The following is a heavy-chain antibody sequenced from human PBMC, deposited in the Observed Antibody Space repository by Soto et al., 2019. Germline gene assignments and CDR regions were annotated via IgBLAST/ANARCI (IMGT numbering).Heavy chain of an antibody. D-gene: IGHD4-17*01. J-gene: IGHJ4*02. CDR2: ISYEGKNK. Sequence: GGSLRLSCAASEFTFSKYAMHWVRQPPGKGLQRLAVISYEGKNKYYAETVEGRFTFSRDNSKNTVYLQMNILRFEDTAVYYCARGPSYSDSYFDYWGQGTLVTVSS. CDR1: EFTFSKYA. CDR3: ARGPSYSDSYFDY. V-gene: IGHV3-30*03.